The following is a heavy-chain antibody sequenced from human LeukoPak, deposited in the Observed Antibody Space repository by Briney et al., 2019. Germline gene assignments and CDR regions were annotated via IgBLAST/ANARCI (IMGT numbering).Heavy chain of an antibody. J-gene: IGHJ6*01. CDR1: GFTFIGFA. V-gene: IGHV3-23*01. D-gene: IGHD1-26*01. CDR2: ISGNGDNT. CDR3: SKMKGHPLPKYYMDV. Sequence: SGGSLRLSCAASGFTFIGFAMSWVRRTPGEGLEWVSGISGNGDNTLYADSVKGRFTISRDNSKNTLYLEMNSLRAEDTAIYYCSKMKGHPLPKYYMDVWGQGTTVTVSS.